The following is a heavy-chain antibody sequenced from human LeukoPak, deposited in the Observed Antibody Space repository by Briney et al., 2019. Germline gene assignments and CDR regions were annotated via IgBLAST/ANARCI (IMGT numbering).Heavy chain of an antibody. D-gene: IGHD3-10*01. J-gene: IGHJ5*02. CDR2: INTGNGNT. CDR3: ARGAKFRSYGSGTYYSSLPFDP. CDR1: GYTFTTYA. Sequence: ASVKVSCKASGYTFTTYAMHWVRQAPGQRPEWMGCINTGNGNTKYSQEFQGRVTITRDTSASTAYMELSSLRSEDMAVYYCARGAKFRSYGSGTYYSSLPFDPWGQGTLVTVSS. V-gene: IGHV1-3*03.